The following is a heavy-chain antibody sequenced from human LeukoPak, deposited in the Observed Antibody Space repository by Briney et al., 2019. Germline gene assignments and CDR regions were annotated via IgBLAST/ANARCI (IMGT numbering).Heavy chain of an antibody. Sequence: SETLSLTCTVSGGSISSYYWSWIRQPPGKGLEWIGYIYHSGSTNYNPSLKSRVTISVDTSKNQFSLKLSSVTAADTAVYYCARAEYDFWSGYYKEGWFDPWGQGTLVTVSS. J-gene: IGHJ5*02. CDR1: GGSISSYY. D-gene: IGHD3-3*01. CDR3: ARAEYDFWSGYYKEGWFDP. V-gene: IGHV4-59*01. CDR2: IYHSGST.